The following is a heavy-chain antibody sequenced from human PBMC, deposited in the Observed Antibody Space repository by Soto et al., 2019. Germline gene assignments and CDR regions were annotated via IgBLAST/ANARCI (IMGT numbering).Heavy chain of an antibody. J-gene: IGHJ5*02. CDR2: IYHSGST. CDR3: ARDYYDILTGYGFDP. V-gene: IGHV4-30-2*01. CDR1: GGSISSGGYS. Sequence: SETLSLTCAVSGGSISSGGYSWSWIRQPPGKGLEWIGYIYHSGSTYYNPSLKSRVTISVDRSKNQFSLKLSSVTAADTAVYYCARDYYDILTGYGFDPWGQGTLVTVSS. D-gene: IGHD3-9*01.